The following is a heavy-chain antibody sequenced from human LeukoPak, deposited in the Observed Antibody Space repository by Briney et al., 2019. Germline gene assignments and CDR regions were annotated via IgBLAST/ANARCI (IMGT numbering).Heavy chain of an antibody. CDR2: ISGSGGST. J-gene: IGHJ3*02. CDR1: GFTFSSYS. V-gene: IGHV3-23*01. D-gene: IGHD4-17*01. Sequence: PGGSLRLSCAASGFTFSSYSMNWVRQAPGKGLEWVSAISGSGGSTYYADSVKGRFTISRDNSKNTLYLQMNSLRAEDTAVYYCAKEPYGDYNHGAFDIWGQGTMVTVSS. CDR3: AKEPYGDYNHGAFDI.